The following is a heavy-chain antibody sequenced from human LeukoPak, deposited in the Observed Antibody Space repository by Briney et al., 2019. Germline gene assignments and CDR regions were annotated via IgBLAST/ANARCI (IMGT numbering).Heavy chain of an antibody. CDR2: IYYSGST. V-gene: IGHV4-59*04. D-gene: IGHD3-22*01. Sequence: PSETLSLTCSVSGGSISSYYWSWIRQPPGKGLEWIGYIYYSGSTYYNPSLKSRVTISVDTSKNQFSLKLSSVTAADTAVYYCARGYYYDSSGHFDYWGQGTLVTVSS. J-gene: IGHJ4*02. CDR1: GGSISSYY. CDR3: ARGYYYDSSGHFDY.